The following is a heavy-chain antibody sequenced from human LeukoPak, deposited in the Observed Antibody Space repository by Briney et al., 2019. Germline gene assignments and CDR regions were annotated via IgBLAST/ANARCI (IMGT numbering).Heavy chain of an antibody. CDR2: ILNDGSNT. CDR1: GFTFRNFV. J-gene: IGHJ3*02. CDR3: AKDEYSSPNDAFDI. D-gene: IGHD6-6*01. Sequence: GGSLRLSCAASGFTFRNFVMHWVSQAPGKGLEWVAGILNDGSNTDYADSVKGRFTVSRDNSENTLYLQMNSLRDEDTAVYYCAKDEYSSPNDAFDIWGQGTMVTVSS. V-gene: IGHV3-30*18.